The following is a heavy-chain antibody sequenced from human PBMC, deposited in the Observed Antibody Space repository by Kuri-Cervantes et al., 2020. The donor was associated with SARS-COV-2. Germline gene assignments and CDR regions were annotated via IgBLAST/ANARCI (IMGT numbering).Heavy chain of an antibody. D-gene: IGHD6-19*01. CDR3: ATTGIAVAGRAGSDY. CDR1: GDSVSSAGHY. V-gene: IGHV4-61*08. CDR2: IYYSGST. J-gene: IGHJ4*02. Sequence: SETLSLTCTVSGDSVSSAGHYWTWIRQPPGKGLEWIGYIYYSGSTYYNPYLKSRVTMSLDTSKNQFSLRLISVTAADTAVYYCATTGIAVAGRAGSDYWGQGTLVTVSS.